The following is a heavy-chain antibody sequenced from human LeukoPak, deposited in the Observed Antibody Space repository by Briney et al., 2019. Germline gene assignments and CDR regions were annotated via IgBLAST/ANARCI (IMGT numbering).Heavy chain of an antibody. J-gene: IGHJ6*03. V-gene: IGHV3-20*01. CDR3: ARGIAAAGLGPLTYYYYYYMDV. CDR1: GFTFDDYG. Sequence: GGSLRLSCAASGFTFDDYGMSWVRHAPGKGLEWVSGINWNGGSTGYADSVKGRFTISRDNAKNSLYLQMNSLRAEDTALYHCARGIAAAGLGPLTYYYYYYMDVWGKGTTVTVSS. CDR2: INWNGGST. D-gene: IGHD6-13*01.